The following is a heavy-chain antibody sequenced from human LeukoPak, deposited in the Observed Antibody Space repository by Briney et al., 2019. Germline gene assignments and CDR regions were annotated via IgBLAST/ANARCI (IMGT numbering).Heavy chain of an antibody. D-gene: IGHD3-22*01. J-gene: IGHJ4*02. V-gene: IGHV5-51*01. CDR1: GYSFTSYW. Sequence: GESLKISCKGSGYSFTSYWIGWVRQMPGKGLEWMGIIYPGDSDTRYSPSFQGQVTISADKSISTAYLQWSSLKASDTAMYYCARLTYYDSSGYLPSPLDYWGQGTLVTVSS. CDR3: ARLTYYDSSGYLPSPLDY. CDR2: IYPGDSDT.